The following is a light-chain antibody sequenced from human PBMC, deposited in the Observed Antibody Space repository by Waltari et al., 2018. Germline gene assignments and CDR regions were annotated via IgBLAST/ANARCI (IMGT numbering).Light chain of an antibody. CDR3: LQYNGAPRT. CDR1: QNINTW. CDR2: KAS. Sequence: DIQMTQSPSTLSASYGDRSTITCRASQNINTWLAWHQQKPGKAPKLLIYKASSLESGVPSRFSGSGSGTEFTLTISSLQPDDFATYYCLQYNGAPRTFGQGTKVEVK. V-gene: IGKV1-5*03. J-gene: IGKJ1*01.